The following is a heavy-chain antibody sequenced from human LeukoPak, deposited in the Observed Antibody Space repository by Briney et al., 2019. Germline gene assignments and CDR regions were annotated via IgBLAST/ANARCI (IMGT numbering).Heavy chain of an antibody. CDR1: GYIFTSYY. V-gene: IGHV1-46*01. J-gene: IGHJ3*02. CDR2: INPSGGSI. D-gene: IGHD3-22*01. Sequence: ASVKVSCKASGYIFTSYYMYWVRQVPGQGLEWMGIINPSGGSIRYAQKFQGRVTMTRDTSTSTVYMELSSLRSEDTAVYYCARGRNYYDSSGYYYEGDAFDIWGQGTMVTVSS. CDR3: ARGRNYYDSSGYYYEGDAFDI.